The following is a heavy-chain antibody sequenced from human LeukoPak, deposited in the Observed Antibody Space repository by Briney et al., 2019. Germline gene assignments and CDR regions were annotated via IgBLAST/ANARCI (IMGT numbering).Heavy chain of an antibody. CDR1: GFTFTGYW. CDR3: ARAYGGYYFDS. Sequence: PGGSLRLSCAASGFTFTGYWMSWVRQAPGKGLEWVANIKQDGSEKYYVDSVKGRFTISRDNSKNTLYLQMNSLRAEDTAVYYCARAYGGYYFDSWGQGTLVTVSS. V-gene: IGHV3-7*03. J-gene: IGHJ4*02. CDR2: IKQDGSEK. D-gene: IGHD4/OR15-4a*01.